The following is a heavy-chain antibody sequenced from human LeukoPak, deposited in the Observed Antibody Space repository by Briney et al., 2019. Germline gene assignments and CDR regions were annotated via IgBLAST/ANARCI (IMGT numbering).Heavy chain of an antibody. V-gene: IGHV3-7*01. Sequence: SGGSLRLSCAASGFTFTNYWMSWVRQAPGKGLELVANIKQDRSEKYYVDSVKGRFTISRDNAKNSLYLQMNSLRAEDTAVYYCARAPRGSGSYFVYWGQGTLVTVSS. CDR2: IKQDRSEK. J-gene: IGHJ4*02. D-gene: IGHD1-26*01. CDR3: ARAPRGSGSYFVY. CDR1: GFTFTNYW.